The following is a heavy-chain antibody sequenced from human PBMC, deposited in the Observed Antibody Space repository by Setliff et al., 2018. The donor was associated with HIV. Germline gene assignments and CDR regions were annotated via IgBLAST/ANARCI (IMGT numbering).Heavy chain of an antibody. CDR3: ASLTTDRFLEWLFVY. Sequence: SETLSLTCALSGDSVTSSSWWSWVRQPPGKGLEWIGEIYRSGSTNYNPSLKTRVTISVDTSKNQFSLKLSSVTAADTAVYYCASLTTDRFLEWLFVYWGQGTLVTVSS. CDR2: IYRSGST. J-gene: IGHJ4*02. V-gene: IGHV4-4*02. CDR1: GDSVTSSSW. D-gene: IGHD3-3*01.